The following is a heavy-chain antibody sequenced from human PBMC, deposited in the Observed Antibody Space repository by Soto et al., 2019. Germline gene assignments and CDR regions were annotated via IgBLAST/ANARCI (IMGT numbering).Heavy chain of an antibody. J-gene: IGHJ4*02. V-gene: IGHV3-23*01. D-gene: IGHD6-13*01. CDR2: ISGSGSST. CDR3: AKEGQQPDD. Sequence: EVQLLESGGGLVQPGGSLRLSCAASGFSFSSYAMSWVRQTPGKGLEWVSSISGSGSSTYYADSVKGRFTISRDNSKNTLYLQMNSMRAEDTAVYYCAKEGQQPDDWGQGTLVTVSS. CDR1: GFSFSSYA.